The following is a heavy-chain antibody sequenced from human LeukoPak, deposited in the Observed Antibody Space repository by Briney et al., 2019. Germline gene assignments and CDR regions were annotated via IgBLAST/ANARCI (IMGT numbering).Heavy chain of an antibody. CDR2: IYTSGST. J-gene: IGHJ4*02. Sequence: PSETLSLTCTVSGGSISSYYWSWIRQPAGKGLEWIGRIYTSGSTNYNPSLKSRVTMSVDTSKNQFSLKLSSVTAADTAVYYCARDPIWFGELGSYGFDYWGQGTLVTVSS. D-gene: IGHD3-10*01. V-gene: IGHV4-4*07. CDR3: ARDPIWFGELGSYGFDY. CDR1: GGSISSYY.